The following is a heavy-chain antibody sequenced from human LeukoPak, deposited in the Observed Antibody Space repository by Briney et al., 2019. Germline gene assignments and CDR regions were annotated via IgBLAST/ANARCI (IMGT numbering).Heavy chain of an antibody. J-gene: IGHJ4*02. D-gene: IGHD1-7*01. CDR1: GYTFTSYD. CDR2: MNPNSGNT. Sequence: GASVKVSCKASGYTFTSYDINWVRQATGQGLEWMGWMNPNSGNTGYALKFQGRVTITRNTSISTAYMELSSLRSEDTAVYYCARGTRSFNRKTGTTYYFDYWGQGTLVTVSS. V-gene: IGHV1-8*03. CDR3: ARGTRSFNRKTGTTYYFDY.